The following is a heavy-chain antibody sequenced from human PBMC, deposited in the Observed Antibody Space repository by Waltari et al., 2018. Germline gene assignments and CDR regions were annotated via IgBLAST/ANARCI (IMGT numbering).Heavy chain of an antibody. CDR3: ARDYRIAVTGYFDY. CDR1: GFTFSSYS. CDR2: ISSSSSTI. V-gene: IGHV3-48*01. J-gene: IGHJ4*02. D-gene: IGHD6-19*01. Sequence: EVQLVESGGGLVQPGGSLRLSCAASGFTFSSYSMNWVRQAPGKGLEWVSYISSSSSTIYYADSVKGRFTISRDNAKNSLYLQMNSLRAEDTAVYYCARDYRIAVTGYFDYWGQGTLVTVSS.